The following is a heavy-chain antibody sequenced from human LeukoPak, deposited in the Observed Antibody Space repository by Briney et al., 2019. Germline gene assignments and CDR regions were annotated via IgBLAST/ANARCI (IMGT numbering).Heavy chain of an antibody. J-gene: IGHJ4*02. V-gene: IGHV1-2*02. Sequence: ASVKVSCKASGYSFTDDYLHWVRQAPGQGLEWMGWINPHSGGTTFPQKFQGRVTMTRDTSISTAYMEVTRLTSDDTAVYYCAREDQLAAPLQAQRPLDYWGQGTLVTVSS. D-gene: IGHD2-2*01. CDR1: GYSFTDDY. CDR3: AREDQLAAPLQAQRPLDY. CDR2: INPHSGGT.